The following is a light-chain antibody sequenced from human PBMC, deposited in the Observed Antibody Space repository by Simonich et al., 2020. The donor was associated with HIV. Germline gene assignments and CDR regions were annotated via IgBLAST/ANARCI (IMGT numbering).Light chain of an antibody. V-gene: IGKV4-1*01. CDR2: WAS. Sequence: DIVMTQSPDSLAVSLGGRATITCKSSQSGLYSSNNKNYLAWYQQKPGQPPKLLIYWASTRESGVPARFSGSGSGTDFTLTISSLQADDVAVYYCQQYYSTLWTFGQGTKVEIK. CDR3: QQYYSTLWT. J-gene: IGKJ1*01. CDR1: QSGLYSSNNKNY.